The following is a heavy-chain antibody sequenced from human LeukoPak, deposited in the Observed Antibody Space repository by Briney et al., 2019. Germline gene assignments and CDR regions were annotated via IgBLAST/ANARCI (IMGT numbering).Heavy chain of an antibody. CDR1: GGSFSGYY. V-gene: IGHV4-34*01. CDR2: INHSGST. D-gene: IGHD4-17*01. CDR3: ARVEGNYGDPRGAFDI. J-gene: IGHJ3*02. Sequence: KPSETLSLTCAVYGGSFSGYYWSWIRQPPGKGLEWIGEINHSGSTNYNPSLKSRVTISVDKSKNQFSLKLSSVTAADTAVYYCARVEGNYGDPRGAFDIWGQGTMVTVSS.